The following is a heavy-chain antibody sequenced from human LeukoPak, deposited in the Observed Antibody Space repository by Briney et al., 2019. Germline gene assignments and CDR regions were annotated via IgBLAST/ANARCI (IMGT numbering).Heavy chain of an antibody. J-gene: IGHJ3*02. CDR3: ARFTYDFWSGYDDAFDI. D-gene: IGHD3-3*01. V-gene: IGHV4-34*01. CDR2: INHSGST. Sequence: SETLSLTCAVYGGSFSGYYWSWIRQPPGKGLEWIGEINHSGSTNYNPSPKSRVTISVDTSKNQFSLKLSSVTAADTAVYYCARFTYDFWSGYDDAFDIWGQGTMVTVSS. CDR1: GGSFSGYY.